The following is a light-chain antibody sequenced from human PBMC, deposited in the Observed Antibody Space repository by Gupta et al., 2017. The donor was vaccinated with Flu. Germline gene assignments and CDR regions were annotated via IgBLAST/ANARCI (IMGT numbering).Light chain of an antibody. CDR2: DDS. CDR3: QVWDSSSDHVV. Sequence: SSVLTQSPSVSVAPGQTARTTCGGNNIGSKSVHWYQQKPGQAPVLVVYDDSDRPSGIPERFSGSNSGNTATLTISRVEAGDEADYYCQVWDSSSDHVVFGGGTKLTVL. J-gene: IGLJ2*01. CDR1: NIGSKS. V-gene: IGLV3-21*02.